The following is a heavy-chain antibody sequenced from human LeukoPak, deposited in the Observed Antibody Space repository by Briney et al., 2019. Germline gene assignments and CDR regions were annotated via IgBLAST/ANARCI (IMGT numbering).Heavy chain of an antibody. D-gene: IGHD6-19*01. CDR1: GYTFTGSH. CDR2: INPNSGGT. J-gene: IGHJ4*02. Sequence: ASVKVSCKASGYTFTGSHMHWVRQAPGQGLEWMGWINPNSGGTNYAQKFQGRVTMTRDTSISTAYMELSRLRSDDTAVYYCARDWDIAVAFFDCWGQGTLVTVSS. CDR3: ARDWDIAVAFFDC. V-gene: IGHV1-2*02.